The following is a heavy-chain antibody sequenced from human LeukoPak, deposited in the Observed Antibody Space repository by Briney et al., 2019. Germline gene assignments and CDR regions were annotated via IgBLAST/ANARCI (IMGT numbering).Heavy chain of an antibody. CDR1: GXTVSKYW. V-gene: IGHV3-74*01. J-gene: IGHJ4*02. D-gene: IGHD5-24*01. CDR2: INSDGSST. CDR3: VRDKGDGYNYGY. Sequence: PGGSLRLSCAASGXTVSKYWMHWVRQAPGMGLVWVSRINSDGSSTTYADSVKGRFTISRDNAKNTLYLQMNSLRAEDTAVYYCVRDKGDGYNYGYWGQGTLVTVSS.